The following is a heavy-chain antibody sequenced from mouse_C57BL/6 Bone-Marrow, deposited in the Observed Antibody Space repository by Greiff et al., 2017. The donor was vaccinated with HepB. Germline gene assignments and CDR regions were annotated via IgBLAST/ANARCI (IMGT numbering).Heavy chain of an antibody. D-gene: IGHD2-2*01. CDR3: TRRGYDGRPHWYFDV. V-gene: IGHV6-6*01. J-gene: IGHJ1*03. CDR1: GFTFSDAW. Sequence: EVKVEESGGGLVQPGGSMKLSCAASGFTFSDAWMDWVRQSPEKGLEWVAEIRNKANNHATYYAESVKGRFTISRDDSKSSVYLQMNSLRAEDTGIYYCTRRGYDGRPHWYFDVWGTGTTVTVSS. CDR2: IRNKANNHAT.